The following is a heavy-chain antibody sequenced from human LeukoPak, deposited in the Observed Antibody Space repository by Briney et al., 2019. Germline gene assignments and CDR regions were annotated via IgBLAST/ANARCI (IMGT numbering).Heavy chain of an antibody. J-gene: IGHJ4*02. CDR2: MNSNSGDT. CDR3: ARGVATDY. Sequence: AASVKVSCKASGYTFTNYDINWVRQATGQGLEWMGWMNSNSGDTGYAQKFQGRVTMTRNTSISTAYMELSSLRSEDTAVYYCARGVATDYWGQGTLVTVSS. CDR1: GYTFTNYD. D-gene: IGHD5-12*01. V-gene: IGHV1-8*01.